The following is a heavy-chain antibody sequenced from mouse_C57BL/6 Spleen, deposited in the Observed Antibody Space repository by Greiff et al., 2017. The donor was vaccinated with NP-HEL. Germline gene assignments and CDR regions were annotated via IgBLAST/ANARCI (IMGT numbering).Heavy chain of an antibody. CDR3: ARGGIYGYDRAFAY. V-gene: IGHV1-69*01. CDR2: IDPSDSYT. CDR1: GYTFTSYW. Sequence: QVQLQQPGAELVMPGASVKLSCKASGYTFTSYWMHWVKQRPGQGLEWIGEIDPSDSYTNYNQKFKGKSTLTVDKSSSTAYMQLSSLTSEDSAVYYCARGGIYGYDRAFAYWGQGTLVTVSA. J-gene: IGHJ3*01. D-gene: IGHD2-2*01.